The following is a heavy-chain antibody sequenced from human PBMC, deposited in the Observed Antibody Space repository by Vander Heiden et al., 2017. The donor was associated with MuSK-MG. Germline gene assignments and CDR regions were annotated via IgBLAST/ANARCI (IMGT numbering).Heavy chain of an antibody. J-gene: IGHJ4*02. CDR3: ASGIAAAGRYFDY. V-gene: IGHV4-34*01. CDR2: INHSGST. CDR1: GGSFSGYY. Sequence: QVQLQQWGAGRLKPSETLSLTCAVYGGSFSGYYWSWIRQPPGKGLEWIGEINHSGSTNYNPSLKSRVTISVDTSKNQFSLKLSSVTAADTAVYYCASGIAAAGRYFDYWGQGTLVTVSS. D-gene: IGHD6-13*01.